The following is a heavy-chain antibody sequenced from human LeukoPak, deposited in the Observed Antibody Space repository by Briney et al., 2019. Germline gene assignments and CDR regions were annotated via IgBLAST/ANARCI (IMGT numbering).Heavy chain of an antibody. Sequence: GASVKVSCKASGYTFTSYDINWVRQATGQGLEWMGWMNPNSGNTGYAQKFQGRVTMTRNTSISTAYMELSSLRSEDTAVYYCYAVAGTEEFMSYFDYWGQGTLVTVSS. V-gene: IGHV1-8*01. D-gene: IGHD6-19*01. CDR3: YAVAGTEEFMSYFDY. J-gene: IGHJ4*02. CDR1: GYTFTSYD. CDR2: MNPNSGNT.